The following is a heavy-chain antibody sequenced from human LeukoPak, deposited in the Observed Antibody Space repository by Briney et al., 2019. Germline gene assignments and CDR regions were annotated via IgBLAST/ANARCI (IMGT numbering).Heavy chain of an antibody. CDR2: IYYSGST. CDR3: ARVTGYMTEDYFDY. Sequence: PSEALSLTCTVSGGSISSYSWSWIRQPPGKGLEWIGYIYYSGSTNYNPSLKSRVTISVDTSKNQFSLRLSSVTAAATAVYYCARVTGYMTEDYFDYWGQGTLITVSS. D-gene: IGHD6-13*01. V-gene: IGHV4-59*01. CDR1: GGSISSYS. J-gene: IGHJ4*02.